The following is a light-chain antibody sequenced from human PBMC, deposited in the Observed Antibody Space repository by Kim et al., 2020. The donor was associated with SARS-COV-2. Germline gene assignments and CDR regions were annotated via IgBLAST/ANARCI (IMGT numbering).Light chain of an antibody. V-gene: IGLV3-21*04. CDR1: NIGSKS. Sequence: APGKTARITWGGNNIGSKSVHGYQQKPGQAPVLVIYYDSDRPSGIPERFSGSNSGNTATLTISRVEAGDEADYYCQVWDSSSDHVVFGGGTQLTVL. CDR3: QVWDSSSDHVV. CDR2: YDS. J-gene: IGLJ2*01.